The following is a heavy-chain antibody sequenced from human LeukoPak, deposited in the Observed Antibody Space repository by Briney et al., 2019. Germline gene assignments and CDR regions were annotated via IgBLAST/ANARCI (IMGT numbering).Heavy chain of an antibody. CDR2: FNGRGDST. J-gene: IGHJ4*02. V-gene: IGHV3-23*01. CDR3: ARDDRTYYEDSGPLDH. Sequence: GGSLRLSCAVSGFTFSHYGMSWVRQAPGKGPEWVAGFNGRGDSTYYAESVRGRFTISRDTSKNTLYLQVSSLRVEDTAVYYCARDDRTYYEDSGPLDHWGQGTLVTVSS. CDR1: GFTFSHYG. D-gene: IGHD3-10*01.